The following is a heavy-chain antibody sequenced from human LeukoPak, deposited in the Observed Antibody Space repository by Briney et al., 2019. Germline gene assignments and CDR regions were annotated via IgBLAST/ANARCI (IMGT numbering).Heavy chain of an antibody. D-gene: IGHD2-15*01. CDR3: ASLEGGSRYFDY. CDR1: GGSTYY. Sequence: SETLSLTCTVSGGSTYYWGWIRQPPGKGLEWIGSIYYSGNTYYNPSLKSRVTISVDTSKNQFSLKLSSVTAAGTAVYYCASLEGGSRYFDYWGQGTLVTVSS. CDR2: IYYSGNT. J-gene: IGHJ4*02. V-gene: IGHV4-39*07.